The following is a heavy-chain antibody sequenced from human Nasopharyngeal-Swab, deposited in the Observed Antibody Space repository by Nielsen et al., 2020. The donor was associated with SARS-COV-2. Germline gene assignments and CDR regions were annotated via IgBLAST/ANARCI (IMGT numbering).Heavy chain of an antibody. CDR1: GITFSSYA. V-gene: IGHV3-30*04. Sequence: GESLKISCAASGITFSSYAMHWVRQAPGKGLEWVAVISYDGSNKYYADSVKGRFTISRDNSKNTLYLQMNSLRAEDTAVYYCARAHSGSYFGAFDIWGQGTMVTVSS. CDR3: ARAHSGSYFGAFDI. CDR2: ISYDGSNK. D-gene: IGHD1-26*01. J-gene: IGHJ3*02.